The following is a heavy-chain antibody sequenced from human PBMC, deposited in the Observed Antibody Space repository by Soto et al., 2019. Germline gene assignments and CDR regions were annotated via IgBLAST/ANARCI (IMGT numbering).Heavy chain of an antibody. CDR2: MTSDGRTT. Sequence: GGSLRLSCVASGFAFGNSWMHWVRQPPGKGPEWVSRMTSDGRTTQYADSVKGRFTVSRDNAKNALYLQMNSLRAEDTAVYYCATAEVDYWGPGTLVTVSS. CDR1: GFAFGNSW. J-gene: IGHJ4*02. CDR3: ATAEVDY. V-gene: IGHV3-74*01.